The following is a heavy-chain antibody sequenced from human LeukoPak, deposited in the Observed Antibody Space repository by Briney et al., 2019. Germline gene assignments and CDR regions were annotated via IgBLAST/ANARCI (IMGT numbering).Heavy chain of an antibody. CDR3: ARDYLRSVPYDSHYYGMGI. Sequence: GGPLRLSCSASGFAFNSYEMNWIPQTPGKGLEWVSYISESGSNKYYADSLKGRFTISRDNANSSLFLQMNSLRAEDTAVYYCARDYLRSVPYDSHYYGMGIWGQGTTVTVSS. J-gene: IGHJ6*02. CDR1: GFAFNSYE. D-gene: IGHD3-22*01. V-gene: IGHV3-48*03. CDR2: ISESGSNK.